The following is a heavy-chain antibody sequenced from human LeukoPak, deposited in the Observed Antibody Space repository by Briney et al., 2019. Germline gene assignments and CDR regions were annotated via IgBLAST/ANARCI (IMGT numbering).Heavy chain of an antibody. CDR1: GYTFTSYY. Sequence: ASVKVSCKASGYTFTSYYMHWVRQAPGQGLEWMGIINPSGGSTSYAQKFQGRVTMTRDTSTSTVYMGLSSLRSEDTAVYYCARDLYSSGWYRVCSDWGQGTLVTVSS. V-gene: IGHV1-46*01. CDR3: ARDLYSSGWYRVCSD. D-gene: IGHD6-19*01. J-gene: IGHJ4*02. CDR2: INPSGGST.